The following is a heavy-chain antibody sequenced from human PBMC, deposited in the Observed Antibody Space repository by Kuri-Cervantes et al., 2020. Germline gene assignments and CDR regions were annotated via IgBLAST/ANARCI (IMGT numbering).Heavy chain of an antibody. V-gene: IGHV4-4*07. CDR3: ARLLLPAVKGAFDM. CDR1: GASISSHC. CDR2: FCTTGST. Sequence: GSLRLSCTVSGASISSHCWSWIRQSAGKGLEWIGRFCTTGSTNYNPSVKSRVSMSADTSNNQFSLRLTSVTASDTAIYYCARLLLPAVKGAFDMWGQGTLVTVSS. D-gene: IGHD3-22*01. J-gene: IGHJ3*02.